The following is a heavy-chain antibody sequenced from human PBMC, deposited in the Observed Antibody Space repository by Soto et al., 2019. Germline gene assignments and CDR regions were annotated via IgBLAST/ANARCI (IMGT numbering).Heavy chain of an antibody. CDR1: GFTFSSYG. J-gene: IGHJ3*02. D-gene: IGHD3-22*01. V-gene: IGHV3-30*03. CDR3: AREPLPGDRTFDI. Sequence: GGSLRLSCAASGFTFSSYGMHWVRQAPGKGLEWVAVISYDGSNKYYADSVKGRFTISRDNSKNTLYLQMNSLRAEDTAVYYCAREPLPGDRTFDIWGQGTMVTVSS. CDR2: ISYDGSNK.